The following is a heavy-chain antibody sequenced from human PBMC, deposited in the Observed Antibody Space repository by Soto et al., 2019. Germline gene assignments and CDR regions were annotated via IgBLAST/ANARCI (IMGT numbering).Heavy chain of an antibody. V-gene: IGHV4-34*01. CDR3: ARDSVQQLVPVWFDP. CDR1: GGSFSGYY. Sequence: PSETLSLTCAVYGGSFSGYYWSWIRQPPGKGLEWIGEINHSGSTNYNPSLKSRVTISVDTSKNQFSLKLSSVTAADTAVYYCARDSVQQLVPVWFDPWGQGTLVTVSS. CDR2: INHSGST. J-gene: IGHJ5*02. D-gene: IGHD6-13*01.